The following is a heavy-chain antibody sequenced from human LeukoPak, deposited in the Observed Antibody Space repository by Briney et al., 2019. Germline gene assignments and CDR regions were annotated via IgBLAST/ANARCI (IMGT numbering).Heavy chain of an antibody. Sequence: GGSLRLSCAASGFTFSSYGMHWVRQAPGKGLEWVAFIRYDGSNKYYADSVKGRFTISRDNSKNTLYPQMNSLRAEDTAVYYCAKDLTIFGVVIAFDIWGQGTMVTVSS. CDR3: AKDLTIFGVVIAFDI. CDR2: IRYDGSNK. V-gene: IGHV3-30*02. J-gene: IGHJ3*02. CDR1: GFTFSSYG. D-gene: IGHD3-3*01.